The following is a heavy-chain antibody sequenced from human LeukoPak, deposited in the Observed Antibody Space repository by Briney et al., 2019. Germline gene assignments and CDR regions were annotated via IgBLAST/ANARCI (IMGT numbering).Heavy chain of an antibody. Sequence: SETLSLTCSVSGGSFGFYYWSWIRQPPGKGLEWIGSVYYTGASYYNPSLKSRVTISIDTSKNHFSLNLTSVTAADTAVYYCARGAPPQNWGQGALVTVSS. V-gene: IGHV4-39*07. CDR3: ARGAPPQN. J-gene: IGHJ4*02. CDR1: GGSFGFYY. CDR2: VYYTGAS.